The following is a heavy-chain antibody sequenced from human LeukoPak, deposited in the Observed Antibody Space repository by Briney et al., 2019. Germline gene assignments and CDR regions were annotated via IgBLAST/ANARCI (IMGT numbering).Heavy chain of an antibody. J-gene: IGHJ4*02. Sequence: PGRSLRLSCAASGFTFSSYAMHWVRQAPGKGLEWVAVISYDGSNKYYADSVKGRLTISRDNSKNTLYLQMNSLRAEDTAVYYCASSIVVVVAAFDYWGQGTLVTVSS. V-gene: IGHV3-30-3*01. CDR2: ISYDGSNK. CDR3: ASSIVVVVAAFDY. D-gene: IGHD2-15*01. CDR1: GFTFSSYA.